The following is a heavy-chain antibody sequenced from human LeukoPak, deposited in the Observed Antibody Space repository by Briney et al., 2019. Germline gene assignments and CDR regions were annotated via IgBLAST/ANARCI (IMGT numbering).Heavy chain of an antibody. CDR1: GGSISSYY. CDR2: IYYSGST. V-gene: IGHV4-59*01. Sequence: SETLSLTCTVSGGSISSYYWSWIRQPPGKGLEWIGYIYYSGSTNYNPSLKSRVTISVDTSKNQFSLKLSSVTAADTAVYYCARDLSRSSGWPYAFDIWGQGTMVTVSS. D-gene: IGHD6-19*01. J-gene: IGHJ3*02. CDR3: ARDLSRSSGWPYAFDI.